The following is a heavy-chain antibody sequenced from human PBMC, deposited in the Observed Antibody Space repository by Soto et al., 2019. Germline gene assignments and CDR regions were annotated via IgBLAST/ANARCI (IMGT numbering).Heavy chain of an antibody. CDR3: AHSKTSGMRYYFDY. J-gene: IGHJ4*02. Sequence: QITLKESGPTLVKPTQTLTLTCTFSGFSLSTTRVGVGWIRQPPGEALEWLALLYWDDDKLYSPSLKRRLTITKDPSATQVVLTLTNMDPVDTATYYCAHSKTSGMRYYFDYWGQGTLVTVS. CDR1: GFSLSTTRVG. V-gene: IGHV2-5*02. CDR2: LYWDDDK.